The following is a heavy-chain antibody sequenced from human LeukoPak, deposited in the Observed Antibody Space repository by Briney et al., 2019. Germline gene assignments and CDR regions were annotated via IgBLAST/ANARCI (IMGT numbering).Heavy chain of an antibody. V-gene: IGHV4-4*07. CDR2: ISTSGST. J-gene: IGHJ4*02. CDR1: GGSISGSYY. CDR3: ARGKQYAVDY. D-gene: IGHD6-19*01. Sequence: SETLSLTCTVSGGSISGSYYWTWIRQPAGKGLEWIGRISTSGSTNYDPSLKSRVTISVDKSNNQVSLMLSSVTAADTAVYYCARGKQYAVDYWGQGILVTVSS.